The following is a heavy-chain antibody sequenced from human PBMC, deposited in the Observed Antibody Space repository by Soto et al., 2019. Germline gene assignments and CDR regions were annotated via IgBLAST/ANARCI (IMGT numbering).Heavy chain of an antibody. V-gene: IGHV1-8*01. CDR3: ARRKERSGPYYLDL. J-gene: IGHJ4*02. D-gene: IGHD6-25*01. CDR1: GFTFITYD. CDR2: MNPNNGNA. Sequence: GASVKVSCKASGFTFITYDSSWLRQAAGQGLEWMGWMNPNNGNAGFAQKFRGRINMTRNTSISTAYLELSSLRSDDSAVYFCARRKERSGPYYLDLWGQGTQVTVSS.